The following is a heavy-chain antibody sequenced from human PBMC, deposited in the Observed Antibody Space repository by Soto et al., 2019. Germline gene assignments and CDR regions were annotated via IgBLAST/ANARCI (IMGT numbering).Heavy chain of an antibody. CDR1: GGSISNYY. J-gene: IGHJ6*02. Sequence: SETLSLTCTVSGGSISNYYLSWLRQPAGKGLEWIGRIYTNGDTNYDPSLKNRVTMSVNASKNQFSLKLRSVTAAETALYYCARDNVVSKGYGMDVWGQGTTVTVTS. V-gene: IGHV4-4*07. CDR2: IYTNGDT. CDR3: ARDNVVSKGYGMDV. D-gene: IGHD2-8*01.